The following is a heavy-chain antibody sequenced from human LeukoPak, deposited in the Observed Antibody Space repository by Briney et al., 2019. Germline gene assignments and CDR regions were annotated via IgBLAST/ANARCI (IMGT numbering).Heavy chain of an antibody. CDR3: ATQNVVVPAAILGFDI. CDR2: IYHSGST. J-gene: IGHJ3*02. Sequence: PSETLSLTCAVSGYSISSGYYWGWIRQPPRKGLEWIGSIYHSGSTYYNPSLKSRVTISVDTSKNQFSLKLSSVTAADTAVYHCATQNVVVPAAILGFDIWGQGTMVTVSS. D-gene: IGHD2-2*01. CDR1: GYSISSGYY. V-gene: IGHV4-38-2*01.